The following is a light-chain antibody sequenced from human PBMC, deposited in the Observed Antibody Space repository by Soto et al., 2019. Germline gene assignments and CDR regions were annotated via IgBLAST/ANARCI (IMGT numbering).Light chain of an antibody. Sequence: DIQMTQSPSTQSASVGDRLTINCRASQNINTWLAWYQQKPGKAPKLLIYDASTLESGVPSRFTGSGSGTEFTLTISSLQPDDFATYYCQQYNSYSSTFGRGTKVDIK. J-gene: IGKJ1*01. CDR3: QQYNSYSST. CDR2: DAS. CDR1: QNINTW. V-gene: IGKV1-5*01.